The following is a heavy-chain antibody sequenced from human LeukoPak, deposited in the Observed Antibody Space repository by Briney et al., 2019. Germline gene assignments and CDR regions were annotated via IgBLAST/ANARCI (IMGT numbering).Heavy chain of an antibody. J-gene: IGHJ4*02. V-gene: IGHV3-73*01. D-gene: IGHD3-9*01. CDR2: IRSKANSYAT. Sequence: GGSLRLSCAASGFTFSGSAMHWVRQASGKGLEWVGRIRSKANSYATAYAASMKGRFTISRDDSKNTAYLQMNSLKTEDTAVYYCTSRYYDILTGYFLFDYWGQGTLVTVSS. CDR3: TSRYYDILTGYFLFDY. CDR1: GFTFSGSA.